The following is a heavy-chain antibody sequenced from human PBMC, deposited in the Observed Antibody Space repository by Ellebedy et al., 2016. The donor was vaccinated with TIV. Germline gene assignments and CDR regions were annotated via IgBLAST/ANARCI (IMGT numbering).Heavy chain of an antibody. J-gene: IGHJ6*02. CDR2: INSDGSST. CDR1: GFTFSSYW. Sequence: PGGSLRLSCAASGFTFSSYWMHWVRQAPGKGLVWVSRINSDGSSTSYADSVKGRFTISRDNAKNTLYLQMNSLRAEDTAVYYCARSYSSSWYVYYYYGMDVWGQGTTVTVSS. D-gene: IGHD6-13*01. V-gene: IGHV3-74*01. CDR3: ARSYSSSWYVYYYYGMDV.